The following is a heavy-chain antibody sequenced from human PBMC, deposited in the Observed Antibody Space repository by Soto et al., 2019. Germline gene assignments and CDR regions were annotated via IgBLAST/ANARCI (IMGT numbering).Heavy chain of an antibody. CDR3: SRGTYYPQSSGLHADY. CDR1: GFSFNDYA. CDR2: ISSDGHHQ. V-gene: IGHV3-30*03. D-gene: IGHD3-22*01. J-gene: IGHJ4*02. Sequence: GGSLRLSCATSGFSFNDYAMYWVRQSPGKGREWVAIISSDGHHQFYLDNLRGRFTVSRDNSKNTLYLQMNSLRPEDTAVYYCSRGTYYPQSSGLHADYWGPGTVVTVSS.